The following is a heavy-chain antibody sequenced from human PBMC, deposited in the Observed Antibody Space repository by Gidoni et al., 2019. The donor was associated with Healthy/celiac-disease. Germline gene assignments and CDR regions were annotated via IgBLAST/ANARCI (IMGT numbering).Heavy chain of an antibody. CDR1: GFTFSSYS. CDR2: ISSSSSTI. Sequence: EVQLVESGGGLVQPGGSLRLSCAASGFTFSSYSMNWVRQAPVKGLEWVSYISSSSSTIYYADSVKGRFTISRDNAKNSLYLQMNSLRAEDTAVYYCASLILGVVTKDAFDIWGQGTMVTVSS. D-gene: IGHD3-3*01. CDR3: ASLILGVVTKDAFDI. V-gene: IGHV3-48*01. J-gene: IGHJ3*02.